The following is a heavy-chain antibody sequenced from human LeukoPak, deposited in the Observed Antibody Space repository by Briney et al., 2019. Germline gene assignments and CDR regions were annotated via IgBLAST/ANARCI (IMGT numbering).Heavy chain of an antibody. Sequence: VASVKVSCKASGYTFTSYGISWVRQAPGQGREWMGWISAYNGNTNYAQKLQGRVTMTTDTSTSTAYMELRSLRSDDTAVYYCARVPYCSSTSCHLAYYYYYYMDVWGKGTTVTISS. V-gene: IGHV1-18*01. J-gene: IGHJ6*03. CDR2: ISAYNGNT. D-gene: IGHD2-2*01. CDR1: GYTFTSYG. CDR3: ARVPYCSSTSCHLAYYYYYYMDV.